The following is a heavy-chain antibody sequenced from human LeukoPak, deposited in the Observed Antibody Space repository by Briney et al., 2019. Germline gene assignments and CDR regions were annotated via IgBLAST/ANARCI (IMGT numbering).Heavy chain of an antibody. D-gene: IGHD3-22*01. CDR1: GFTFSSYS. J-gene: IGHJ4*02. CDR3: AKDPHYYDSSGRN. V-gene: IGHV3-21*01. CDR2: ISSSSSYI. Sequence: GGSLRLSCAASGFTFSSYSMNWVRQAPGKGLEWVSSISSSSSYIYYADSVKGRFTISRDNAKNSLYLQMNSLRAEDTAVYYCAKDPHYYDSSGRNWGQGTLVTVSS.